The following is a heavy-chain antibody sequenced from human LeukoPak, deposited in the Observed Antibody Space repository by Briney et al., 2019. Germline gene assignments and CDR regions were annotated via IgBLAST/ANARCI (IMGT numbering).Heavy chain of an antibody. CDR2: IYHSGST. D-gene: IGHD3-10*01. Sequence: SQTLSLTCAVSGGSISSGGYSWSWIRQPPGKGLEWIGYIYHSGSTYYNPSLKSQVTISVDRSKNQFSLKLSSVTAADTAVYYCAREETYGSGSLDYWGQGTLVTVSS. CDR1: GGSISSGGYS. J-gene: IGHJ4*02. CDR3: AREETYGSGSLDY. V-gene: IGHV4-30-2*01.